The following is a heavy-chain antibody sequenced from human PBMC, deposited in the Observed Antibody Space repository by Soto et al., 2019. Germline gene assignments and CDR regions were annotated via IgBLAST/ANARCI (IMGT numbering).Heavy chain of an antibody. CDR2: IYYSGST. J-gene: IGHJ6*02. D-gene: IGHD6-19*01. V-gene: IGHV4-59*01. Sequence: QVQLQESGPGLVKPSETLSLTCTVSGGSISSYYCSWIRQPPGKGLEWIGYIYYSGSTNYNPSLKSRVTISVDTSKNQFSLKLSSVTAADTAVYYCARDSYSSGWYLNYYYYYGMDVWGQGTTVTVSS. CDR3: ARDSYSSGWYLNYYYYYGMDV. CDR1: GGSISSYY.